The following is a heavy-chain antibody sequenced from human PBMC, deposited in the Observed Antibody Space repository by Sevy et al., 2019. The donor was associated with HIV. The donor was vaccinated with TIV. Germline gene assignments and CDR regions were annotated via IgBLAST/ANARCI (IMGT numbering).Heavy chain of an antibody. CDR3: VKDPLISLGADLFDS. J-gene: IGHJ4*02. D-gene: IGHD7-27*01. CDR2: INYDGSDK. CDR1: GFTFSSYG. V-gene: IGHV3-30*02. Sequence: GGSLRLSCATSGFTFSSYGMHWVRQAPGKGLQWVSFINYDGSDKKYGDSVKGRFTISRDNSKNTLYLQMNSLRAEDTGVYYCVKDPLISLGADLFDSWGQGTLVTVSS.